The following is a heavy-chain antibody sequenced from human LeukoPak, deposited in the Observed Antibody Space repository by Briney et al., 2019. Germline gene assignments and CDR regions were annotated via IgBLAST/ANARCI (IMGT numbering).Heavy chain of an antibody. CDR2: ISGGGETT. D-gene: IGHD4-17*01. CDR1: GFTFNNYA. Sequence: GGSLRLSCAASGFTFNNYARNWVRQAPGKGLEWVSSISGGGETTYYADSAKGRFTISRDNSQNTLYLQMNSLRAEDTAVYYCARDYADYVGYFFFDYWVQGTLVTVSS. V-gene: IGHV3-23*01. CDR3: ARDYADYVGYFFFDY. J-gene: IGHJ4*02.